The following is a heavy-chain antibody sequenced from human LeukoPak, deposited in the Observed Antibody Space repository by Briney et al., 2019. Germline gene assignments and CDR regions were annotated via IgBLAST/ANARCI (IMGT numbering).Heavy chain of an antibody. CDR2: IIPIFGTA. D-gene: IGHD5-18*01. J-gene: IGHJ5*02. Sequence: SVKVSCKASGGTFSSYAISWVRQAPGQGLEWMGGIIPIFGTANYAQKFQGRVTITANESTSTAYMELSSLRSEDTAVYYCARVAAMVPYNWFDPWGQGTLVTVSS. CDR1: GGTFSSYA. V-gene: IGHV1-69*01. CDR3: ARVAAMVPYNWFDP.